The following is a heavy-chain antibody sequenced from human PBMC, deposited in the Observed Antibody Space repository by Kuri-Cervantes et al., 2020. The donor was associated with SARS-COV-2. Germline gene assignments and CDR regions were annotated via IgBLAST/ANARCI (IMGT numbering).Heavy chain of an antibody. CDR3: SRCTLRYDSSGYYPSYYYYYYGMDV. CDR1: GFTFSNAW. J-gene: IGHJ6*02. D-gene: IGHD3-22*01. Sequence: GESLKISCAASGFTFSNAWMSWVRQAPGKGLEWVGRIKSKTDGGTTDYAAPVKGRFTISRDDSKNTLYLQMNSLKTEDTAVYYCSRCTLRYDSSGYYPSYYYYYYGMDVWGQGTTVTVSS. V-gene: IGHV3-15*01. CDR2: IKSKTDGGTT.